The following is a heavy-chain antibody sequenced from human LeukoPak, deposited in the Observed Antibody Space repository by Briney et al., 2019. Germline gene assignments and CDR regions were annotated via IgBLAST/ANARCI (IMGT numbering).Heavy chain of an antibody. J-gene: IGHJ4*02. Sequence: ASVKVSCKASGYTFTSYYIHWVRQAPGQGLEWMGIINPSGGSTSYAQKFQGRVTMTRDMPTSTVYMELSSLRSEDTAVYYCARALYYYDSSGYYYPTRNFDYWGQGTLVTVSS. V-gene: IGHV1-46*01. CDR1: GYTFTSYY. CDR2: INPSGGST. CDR3: ARALYYYDSSGYYYPTRNFDY. D-gene: IGHD3-22*01.